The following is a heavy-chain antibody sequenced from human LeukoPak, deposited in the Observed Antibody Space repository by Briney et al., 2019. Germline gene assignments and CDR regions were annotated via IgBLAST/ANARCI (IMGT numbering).Heavy chain of an antibody. V-gene: IGHV3-21*01. CDR1: GFTFSSYS. Sequence: GGSLRLSCAASGFTFSSYSMNWVRQAPGKGLEWVSSISSSSSSYIYYADSVKGRFTISRDNAKNSLYLQMNSLRAEDTAVYYCARDRGYCSSTSCRYDFDYWGQGTLVTVSS. CDR2: ISSSSSSYI. J-gene: IGHJ4*02. D-gene: IGHD2-2*01. CDR3: ARDRGYCSSTSCRYDFDY.